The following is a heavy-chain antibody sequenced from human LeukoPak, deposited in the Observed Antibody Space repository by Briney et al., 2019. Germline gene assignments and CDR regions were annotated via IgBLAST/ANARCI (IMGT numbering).Heavy chain of an antibody. CDR2: FSGSGSST. Sequence: GGSLRLSCAVSGFTFSSYAMSWVRQAPGKGLEWVSGFSGSGSSTYYADSVKGRFTISRDNSKNTLYLQMNSLRAEDTAVYYCAKDDSGSYYPYYYYMDVWGKGTTVTISS. CDR1: GFTFSSYA. V-gene: IGHV3-23*01. J-gene: IGHJ6*03. D-gene: IGHD1-26*01. CDR3: AKDDSGSYYPYYYYMDV.